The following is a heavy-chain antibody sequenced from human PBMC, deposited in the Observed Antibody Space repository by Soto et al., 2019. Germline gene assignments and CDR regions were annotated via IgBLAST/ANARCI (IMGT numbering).Heavy chain of an antibody. CDR1: GYTFTSYY. CDR3: VLLWFGESQPLDAFDI. J-gene: IGHJ3*02. CDR2: INPSGGST. D-gene: IGHD3-10*01. V-gene: IGHV1-46*01. Sequence: GASVKVSCKASGYTFTSYYMHWVRQAPGQGLEWMGIINPSGGSTSYAQKFQGRVTMTRDTSTSTVYMELSSLRSEDTAVYYCVLLWFGESQPLDAFDIWGQGTMVTVSS.